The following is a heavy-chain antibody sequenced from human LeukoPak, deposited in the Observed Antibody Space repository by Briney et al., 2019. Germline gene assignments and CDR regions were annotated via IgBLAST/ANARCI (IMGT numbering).Heavy chain of an antibody. D-gene: IGHD6-19*01. CDR2: IYPGDSDT. Sequence: GESLKISCKGSGYSFTSYWIGWVRQMPGKGLEWMGIIYPGDSDTRYSPSFQGQVTISADKSISTAYLQWSSLKASDTAMYYCARLVTVAGTDIAEYFQHSGQGTLVTVSS. J-gene: IGHJ1*01. CDR3: ARLVTVAGTDIAEYFQH. CDR1: GYSFTSYW. V-gene: IGHV5-51*01.